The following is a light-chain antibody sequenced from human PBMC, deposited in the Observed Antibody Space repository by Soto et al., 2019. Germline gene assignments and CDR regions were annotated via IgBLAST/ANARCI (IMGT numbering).Light chain of an antibody. V-gene: IGKV3-15*01. CDR1: QSVDSS. CDR3: HQYNNWPRT. J-gene: IGKJ1*01. Sequence: EIVMTQSPATLSVSPGGRVTLFCRASQSVDSSLVWYQQKPGQAPRVVIYDASTRATGVPARFSGTGSGTRFTLTIRGLQSEDFAVYYCHQYNNWPRTFGRGNKLEL. CDR2: DAS.